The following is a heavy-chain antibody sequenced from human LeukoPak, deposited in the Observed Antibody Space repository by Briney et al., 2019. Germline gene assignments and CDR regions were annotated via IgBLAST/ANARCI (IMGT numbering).Heavy chain of an antibody. CDR1: GGSISSGDYY. CDR2: IYYSGST. D-gene: IGHD5-18*01. V-gene: IGHV4-30-4*01. J-gene: IGHJ6*02. Sequence: SQTLSLTCTVSGGSISSGDYYWSWIRQPPGKGLEWIGYIYYSGSTYYNPSLKSRVTISVDMSKNQFSLKLSSVTAADTAVYYCARDVDTAMPSAYGMDVWGQGTTVTVSS. CDR3: ARDVDTAMPSAYGMDV.